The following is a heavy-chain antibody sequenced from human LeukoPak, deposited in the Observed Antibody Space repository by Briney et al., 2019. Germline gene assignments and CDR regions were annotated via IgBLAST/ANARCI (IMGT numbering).Heavy chain of an antibody. V-gene: IGHV4-39*07. J-gene: IGHJ4*02. Sequence: SETLSLTCTVSGGSISSSSYYWGWIRQPPGKGLEWIGSIYYSGSTYYNPSLKSRVTISVDTSKNQFSLKLSSVTAADTAVYYCARRHPYSGSYYFDYWGQGTLVTVSS. CDR2: IYYSGST. CDR1: GGSISSSSYY. CDR3: ARRHPYSGSYYFDY. D-gene: IGHD1-26*01.